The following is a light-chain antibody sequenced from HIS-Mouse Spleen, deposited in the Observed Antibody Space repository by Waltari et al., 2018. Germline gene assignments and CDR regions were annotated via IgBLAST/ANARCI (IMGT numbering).Light chain of an antibody. CDR2: DVS. CDR1: SSDVGGYNY. J-gene: IGLJ3*02. V-gene: IGLV2-14*03. CDR3: SSYTSSSTHWV. Sequence: QSALTQPASVSGSPGQSITISCTGTSSDVGGYNYVSWYQQHPGKAPKLMIYDVSNWPPGVSHRFSGSKSGNTASLTISGLQAEDEADYYCSSYTSSSTHWVFGGGTKLTVL.